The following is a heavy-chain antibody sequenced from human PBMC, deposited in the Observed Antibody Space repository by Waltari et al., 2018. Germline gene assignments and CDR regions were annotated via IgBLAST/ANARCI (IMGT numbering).Heavy chain of an antibody. D-gene: IGHD3-22*01. CDR1: GGTFSSYT. CDR3: ARDYDSSGYLLDY. V-gene: IGHV1-69*02. Sequence: QVQLVQSGAEVKKPGSSVKVSCKASGGTFSSYTISWVRQAPGQGLEWMGRIIPILGIANYAQKFQGRVTITADKSTSTAYMELSSLRSEDTAVYYCARDYDSSGYLLDYWGQGTLVTVSS. CDR2: IIPILGIA. J-gene: IGHJ4*02.